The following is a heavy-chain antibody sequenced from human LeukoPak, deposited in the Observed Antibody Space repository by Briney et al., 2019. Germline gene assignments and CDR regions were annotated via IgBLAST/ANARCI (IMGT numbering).Heavy chain of an antibody. CDR1: GGSISSGGYY. Sequence: SETLSLTCTVSGGSISSGGYYWSWILQHPGKGLEWIGYIYYSGSTYYNPSLKSRVTISVDTSKNQFSLKLSSVTAADTAVYYCARLGARNPIFDLWGRGTLVTVSS. CDR3: ARLGARNPIFDL. CDR2: IYYSGST. D-gene: IGHD1-14*01. V-gene: IGHV4-31*03. J-gene: IGHJ2*01.